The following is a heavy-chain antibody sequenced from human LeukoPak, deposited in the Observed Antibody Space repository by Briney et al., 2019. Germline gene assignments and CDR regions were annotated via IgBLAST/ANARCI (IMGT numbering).Heavy chain of an antibody. CDR1: GYTFTGYY. V-gene: IGHV1-2*02. CDR3: ARSPDILTGEKFDY. D-gene: IGHD3-9*01. J-gene: IGHJ4*02. CDR2: VNPKSGGT. Sequence: ASVTVSCKASGYTFTGYYVHWVRQAPGQGLEWMGWVNPKSGGTNYAQKFEARVTMNRDTSISTAYMELSRLRFDDTAVYYCARSPDILTGEKFDYWGQETLVTVSS.